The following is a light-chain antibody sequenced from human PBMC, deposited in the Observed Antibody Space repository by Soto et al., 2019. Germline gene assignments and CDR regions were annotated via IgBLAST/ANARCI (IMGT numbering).Light chain of an antibody. J-gene: IGLJ2*01. V-gene: IGLV3-21*04. Sequence: SYELTQPPSVSVAPGKTARITCGGNNVGSKSVHWYQQKPGQAPVLVINYDSDRPSGIPERFSGSNSGNTATLTISRVEAGDEADYSCQVWDSSSDPAVVFGGGTQVTVL. CDR3: QVWDSSSDPAVV. CDR2: YDS. CDR1: NVGSKS.